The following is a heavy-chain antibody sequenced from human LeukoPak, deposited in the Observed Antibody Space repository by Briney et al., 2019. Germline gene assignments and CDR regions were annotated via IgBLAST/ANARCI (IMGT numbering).Heavy chain of an antibody. J-gene: IGHJ4*02. D-gene: IGHD2-15*01. CDR1: GFSFSNFA. Sequence: GGSLRLSCEVYGFSFSNFAMSWVRQPAGKGLEWVSAISGSGGSTYYAGSVQGRFSISRDNSKNTLYLQMNSLRAEDTAVYYCAKNGGSQCYSHLDSWGQGTLVTVSS. V-gene: IGHV3-23*01. CDR2: ISGSGGST. CDR3: AKNGGSQCYSHLDS.